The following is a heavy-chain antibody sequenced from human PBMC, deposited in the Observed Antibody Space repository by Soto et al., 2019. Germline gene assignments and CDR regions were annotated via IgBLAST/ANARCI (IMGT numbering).Heavy chain of an antibody. CDR3: AKSPNFYCSSPNCYKYYFDH. Sequence: GGSLRLSCAASGFTFNTYGMHWVRQAPGKGLEWVAVISYDGSEKYYVDSVKGRFTISKDNSKNALYLQMNSLRPEDTAVYYCAKSPNFYCSSPNCYKYYFDHWGQGTRVTVSS. V-gene: IGHV3-30*18. D-gene: IGHD2-2*02. CDR1: GFTFNTYG. CDR2: ISYDGSEK. J-gene: IGHJ4*02.